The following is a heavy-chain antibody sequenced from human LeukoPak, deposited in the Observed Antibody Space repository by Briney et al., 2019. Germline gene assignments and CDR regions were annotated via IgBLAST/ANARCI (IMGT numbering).Heavy chain of an antibody. V-gene: IGHV3-23*01. CDR1: GFTFSSYG. CDR3: AKDYYYGSGSYPEYFDY. J-gene: IGHJ4*02. CDR2: ISGSGGST. D-gene: IGHD3-10*01. Sequence: GGSLRLSCAASGFTFSSYGMSWVRQAPGKGLEWVSAISGSGGSTYYADSVKGRFTISRDNSKNTLYLQMNSLRAEDTAVYYCAKDYYYGSGSYPEYFDYWGQGTLVTVSS.